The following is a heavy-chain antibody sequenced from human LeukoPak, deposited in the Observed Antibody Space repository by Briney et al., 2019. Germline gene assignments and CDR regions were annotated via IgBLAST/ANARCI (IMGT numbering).Heavy chain of an antibody. CDR2: ISNNGGYT. CDR1: GLTFSSHW. V-gene: IGHV3-23*01. D-gene: IGHD2-15*01. Sequence: GGSLRLSCAAPGLTFSSHWMHWVRQAPGKGLEWVSAISNNGGYTYYADSVQGRFTISRDNSKSTLCLQMNSLRAEDTAVYYCAKQLGYCSDGSCYFPYWGQGTLVTVSS. CDR3: AKQLGYCSDGSCYFPY. J-gene: IGHJ4*02.